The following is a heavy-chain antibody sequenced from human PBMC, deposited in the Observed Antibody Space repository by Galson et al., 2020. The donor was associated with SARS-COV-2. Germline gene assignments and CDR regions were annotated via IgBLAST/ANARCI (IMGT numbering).Heavy chain of an antibody. J-gene: IGHJ4*02. CDR3: ARIHQGDGFNYVFY. V-gene: IGHV2-5*01. D-gene: IGHD3-16*01. Sequence: SGTPLMPPTQTQMLICTFSVLSLSPSGVGVGWIRPTTRQTLEWLALLNWHEIQYYSPSLKSRLIITQVTSKHQVVLTMTNMDPVDTASYYCARIHQGDGFNYVFYWGQVFLVTVSS. CDR2: LNWHEIQ. CDR1: VLSLSPSGVG.